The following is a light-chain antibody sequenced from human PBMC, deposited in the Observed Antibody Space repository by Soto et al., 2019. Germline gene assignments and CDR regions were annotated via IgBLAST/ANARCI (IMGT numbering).Light chain of an antibody. J-gene: IGKJ2*01. Sequence: EIVMTQSPATLSVFPGERATLSCRASQSVSTNLAWYQQKPGQAPRLLIYGASARATGIPARFSGSGSGTEFTLTISSLQSEDFAVYYCHQYNNWPPYTFGQGTKLRSN. CDR3: HQYNNWPPYT. CDR2: GAS. V-gene: IGKV3-15*01. CDR1: QSVSTN.